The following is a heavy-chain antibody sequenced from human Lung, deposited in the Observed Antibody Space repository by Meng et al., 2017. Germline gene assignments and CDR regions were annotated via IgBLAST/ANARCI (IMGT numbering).Heavy chain of an antibody. CDR2: MYYSGNI. D-gene: IGHD5-18*01. Sequence: QLQLQESGPGLVRPSETLSLICTVSGDSISSSNYYWGWIRQPPGKGLEWIGSMYYSGNIYYNPSPKSRVTISVDTSKNQFSLKVSSVTAADTAVFYCARHKGHSYGYLYFDYWGQGTLVTVSS. V-gene: IGHV4-39*01. J-gene: IGHJ4*02. CDR3: ARHKGHSYGYLYFDY. CDR1: GDSISSSNYY.